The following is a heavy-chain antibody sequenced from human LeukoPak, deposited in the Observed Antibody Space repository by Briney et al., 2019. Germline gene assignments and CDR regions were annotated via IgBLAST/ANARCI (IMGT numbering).Heavy chain of an antibody. D-gene: IGHD3-9*01. CDR1: GFTFSSYG. J-gene: IGHJ4*02. V-gene: IGHV3-33*05. CDR2: ISYDGSNK. CDR3: ARDHIDFYDIVSGYHDY. Sequence: GGPLRLSCAASGFTFSSYGMHWVRQAPGKGLEWVAVISYDGSNKYYADSVKGRFTISRDNARNSLYLQMSSLRAEDTAVYYCARDHIDFYDIVSGYHDYWGQGALVTVSS.